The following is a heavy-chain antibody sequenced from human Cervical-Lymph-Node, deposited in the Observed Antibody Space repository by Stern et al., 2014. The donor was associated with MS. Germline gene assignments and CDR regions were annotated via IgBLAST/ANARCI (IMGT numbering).Heavy chain of an antibody. CDR1: GASTDFYF. Sequence: QLQLQESGPGLVKPSETLSLTCTVAGASTDFYFWSWIRQPAGKGLEWIGRIFTSGSTNYNPSLKSRVTMSVDTSKNQVSLNLGSVTAADTAVYYCASSLDSSGWRYFDLWGRGILVTVSS. CDR3: ASSLDSSGWRYFDL. D-gene: IGHD6-19*01. V-gene: IGHV4-4*07. J-gene: IGHJ2*01. CDR2: IFTSGST.